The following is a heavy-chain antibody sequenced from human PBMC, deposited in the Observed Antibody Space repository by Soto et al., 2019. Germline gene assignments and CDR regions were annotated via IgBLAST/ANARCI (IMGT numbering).Heavy chain of an antibody. CDR2: IKQDGSEK. CDR3: ARDCHYYYYYYYMDV. Sequence: EVQLVESGGGLVQPRGSLRLSCAASGFTFSSYWMSWVRQAPGKGLEWVANIKQDGSEKYYVDSVKGRFTISRDNAKNSLYLQMNSLRAEDTAVYYCARDCHYYYYYYYMDVWGKGTTVTVSS. CDR1: GFTFSSYW. J-gene: IGHJ6*03. V-gene: IGHV3-7*01.